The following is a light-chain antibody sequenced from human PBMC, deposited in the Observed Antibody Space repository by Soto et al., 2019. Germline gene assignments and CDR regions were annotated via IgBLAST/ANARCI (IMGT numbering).Light chain of an antibody. V-gene: IGLV2-14*03. J-gene: IGLJ2*01. Sequence: QSVPPPPASVSGSPGQSITISCTGTSSDVGTYEYVYWYQHHPGKAPKLMIYDVSNRPSGVSDRFSGSKSGNTASLTISGLQAEDEGDYYCSSYASNGDVLFGGGTKLTVL. CDR1: SSDVGTYEY. CDR3: SSYASNGDVL. CDR2: DVS.